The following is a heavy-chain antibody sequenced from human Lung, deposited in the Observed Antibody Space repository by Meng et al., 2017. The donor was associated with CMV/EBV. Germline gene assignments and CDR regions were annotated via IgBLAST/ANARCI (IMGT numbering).Heavy chain of an antibody. CDR1: GYTFTGYY. J-gene: IGHJ6*02. V-gene: IGHV1-2*02. Sequence: ASXXVSXKASGYTFTGYYIHWVRQAPGQGLEWMGWINPNSGGTNYALKFQGRVTMTRDTSINTAYMGLSRLRSDDTAVYYCARELEQQLSGMDVWGQGTTVTVSS. CDR2: INPNSGGT. CDR3: ARELEQQLSGMDV. D-gene: IGHD6-13*01.